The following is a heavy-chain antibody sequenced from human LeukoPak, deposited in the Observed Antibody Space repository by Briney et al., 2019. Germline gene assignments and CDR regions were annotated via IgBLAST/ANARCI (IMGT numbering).Heavy chain of an antibody. CDR2: IYSNGNT. Sequence: SETLSLTCTVSGGSIGGYSWSWIRQPAGKGLEWIGRIYSNGNTNYSPSLKSLITMSVDTSKNQFSLHLSSVTAADTAVYYCANPVSVAADAFDIWGQGTMVTVSS. V-gene: IGHV4-4*07. CDR3: ANPVSVAADAFDI. CDR1: GGSIGGYS. D-gene: IGHD6-19*01. J-gene: IGHJ3*02.